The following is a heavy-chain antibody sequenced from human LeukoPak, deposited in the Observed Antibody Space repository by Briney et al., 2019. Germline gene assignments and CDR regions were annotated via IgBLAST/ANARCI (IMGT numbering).Heavy chain of an antibody. CDR1: GGSISSSSYY. D-gene: IGHD2-15*01. V-gene: IGHV4-39*01. CDR3: VRHHRPGRLFVVVVAATLDY. J-gene: IGHJ4*02. Sequence: SETLSLTCTVSGGSISSSSYYWGWIRQPPGKGLEWIGSIYYSGSTYYNPSLKSRVTISVDTSKNQFSLKLSSVTAADTAVYYCVRHHRPGRLFVVVVAATLDYWGQGTLVTVSS. CDR2: IYYSGST.